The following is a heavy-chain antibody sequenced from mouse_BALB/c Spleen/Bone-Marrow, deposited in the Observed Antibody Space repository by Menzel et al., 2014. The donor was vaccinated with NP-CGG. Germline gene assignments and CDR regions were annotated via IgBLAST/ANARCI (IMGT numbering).Heavy chain of an antibody. CDR2: ISDGGSYT. Sequence: EVQLVESGGGLVKPGGSLKLSCAASGFTFSGYYMYWVRQTPEKRLEGVATISDGGSYTYYPDSVKGRFTISRDNAKNNLYLQMSSLKSEDTAMYYCARYGSSPYAMDYWGQGTSVTVSS. CDR1: GFTFSGYY. V-gene: IGHV5-4*02. CDR3: ARYGSSPYAMDY. J-gene: IGHJ4*01. D-gene: IGHD1-1*01.